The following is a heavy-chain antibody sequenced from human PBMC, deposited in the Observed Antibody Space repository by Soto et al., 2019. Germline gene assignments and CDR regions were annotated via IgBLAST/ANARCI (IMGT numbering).Heavy chain of an antibody. J-gene: IGHJ6*02. D-gene: IGHD3-22*01. Sequence: GESLKISCKGSGYSFTPYWIGWVRQIPGKGLEWLGTIYPGDSDSRYSPSFQGQVTISADKSISTAYLQWSSLKASETAMYYCARLRDSYYGMDVWGQGTTVTVSS. CDR1: GYSFTPYW. V-gene: IGHV5-51*01. CDR3: ARLRDSYYGMDV. CDR2: IYPGDSDS.